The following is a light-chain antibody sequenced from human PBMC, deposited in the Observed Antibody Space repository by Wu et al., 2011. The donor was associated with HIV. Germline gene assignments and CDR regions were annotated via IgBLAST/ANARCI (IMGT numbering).Light chain of an antibody. CDR3: LQYGSSPQT. Sequence: EIVLTQSPATLSLSPGQRATLSCRVSQSVATSLAWYQQKPGQAPRLLIYGASKRATGIPARFSGSGSGTDFTLTISSLEPEDFTVYYCLQYGSSPQTFGQGTMVEIK. V-gene: IGKV3-11*01. CDR2: GAS. J-gene: IGKJ1*01. CDR1: QSVATS.